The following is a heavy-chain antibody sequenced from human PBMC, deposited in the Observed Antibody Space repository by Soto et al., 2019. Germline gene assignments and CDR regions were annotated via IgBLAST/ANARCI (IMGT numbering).Heavy chain of an antibody. CDR1: GFTFSSDG. V-gene: IGHV3-33*01. CDR3: VRDPFYNSGSRYKSPPFEH. D-gene: IGHD3-10*01. Sequence: QVQLVESGGGVVQPGRSLRLSCAASGFTFSSDGMHWVRQAPGKGLEWVAIIWYDGTQKYYADSVKGRFTISRDNSKNTMYLQMNSLRAEDTAVYYCVRDPFYNSGSRYKSPPFEHWGQGTLVTVSS. CDR2: IWYDGTQK. J-gene: IGHJ4*02.